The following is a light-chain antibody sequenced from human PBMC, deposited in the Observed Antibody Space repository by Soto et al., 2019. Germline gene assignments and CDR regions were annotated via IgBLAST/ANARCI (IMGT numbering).Light chain of an antibody. V-gene: IGKV3-11*01. Sequence: EIVLTQSPATLSLSPGERATLSCRASQSVSSYLAWYQQKPDQAPRLLIYDASNRATGIPARFSGSGSGTDFTFTISSLEPEDFAVYYCQQRSNCLTFGGGTKVEI. CDR3: QQRSNCLT. CDR1: QSVSSY. CDR2: DAS. J-gene: IGKJ4*01.